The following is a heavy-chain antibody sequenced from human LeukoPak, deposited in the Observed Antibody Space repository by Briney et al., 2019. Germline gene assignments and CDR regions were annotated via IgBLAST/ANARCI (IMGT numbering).Heavy chain of an antibody. J-gene: IGHJ6*03. CDR3: ARASGDYGVYYYYYMDV. CDR1: GYTFTSYS. V-gene: IGHV1-46*01. Sequence: ASVKVSCKASGYTFTSYSMHWVRQAPGQGLEWMGIINPSSGSTTYAQKFQGRVTMTTDTSTSTAYMELRSLRSDDTAVYYCARASGDYGVYYYYYMDVWGKGTTVTISS. D-gene: IGHD4-17*01. CDR2: INPSSGST.